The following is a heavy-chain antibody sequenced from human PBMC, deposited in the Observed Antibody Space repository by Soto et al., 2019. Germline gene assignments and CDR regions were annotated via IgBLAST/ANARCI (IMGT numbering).Heavy chain of an antibody. J-gene: IGHJ4*02. CDR3: AKVLLTNTSGRYRPHFDY. CDR2: VSNDGSNK. Sequence: QVQLVESGGGVVQPGRSLRLSCAASGFTFSSYVMHWVRQAPGKGLVWVAGVSNDGSNKDYADSVKGRFTISRDNSKNTLYLQMNSLRAEDTAVYYCAKVLLTNTSGRYRPHFDYWGQGTLVTVSS. V-gene: IGHV3-30*18. CDR1: GFTFSSYV. D-gene: IGHD6-19*01.